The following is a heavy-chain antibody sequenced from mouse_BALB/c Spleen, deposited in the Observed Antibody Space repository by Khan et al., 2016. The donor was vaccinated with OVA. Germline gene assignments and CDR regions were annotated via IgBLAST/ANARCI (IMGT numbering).Heavy chain of an antibody. CDR1: GFSLTNYG. J-gene: IGHJ4*01. D-gene: IGHD3-3*01. V-gene: IGHV2-6-1*01. CDR2: IWSDGST. Sequence: QVQLKESGPGLVAPSQSLSITCTISGFSLTNYGVHWVRQPPGKGLEWLVVIWSDGSTTYNSALKSRLTISKDNSKSQVFLKMNSPQTDDTAMYFCAKQPSYHCSILDYGGQGTSVTVSS. CDR3: AKQPSYHCSILDY.